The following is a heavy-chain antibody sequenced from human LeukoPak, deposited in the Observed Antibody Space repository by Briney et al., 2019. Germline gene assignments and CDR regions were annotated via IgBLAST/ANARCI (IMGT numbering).Heavy chain of an antibody. CDR1: GYTFTSYA. J-gene: IGHJ4*02. Sequence: ASVKVSCKASGYTFTSYAMNWVRQAPGQGLEWMGWINTNTGNPTYAQGFTGRFVFSLDTSVSTAYLQISSLKAEDTAVYYCARVYYYDSSGYSGASDYWGQGTLVTVSS. V-gene: IGHV7-4-1*02. CDR2: INTNTGNP. D-gene: IGHD3-22*01. CDR3: ARVYYYDSSGYSGASDY.